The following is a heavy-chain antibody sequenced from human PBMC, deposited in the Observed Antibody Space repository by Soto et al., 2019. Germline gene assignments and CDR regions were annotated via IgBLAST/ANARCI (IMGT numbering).Heavy chain of an antibody. Sequence: SETLSLTCAVSGYSISSSNWWGWIRQPPGKGLEWIGYIYYSGTTYYNPSLKSRVTMSVDTSKNQFSLKLTSVTAVDTAVYYCARREIQGPIFYCGQVILVTFSS. V-gene: IGHV4-28*01. CDR1: GYSISSSNW. CDR2: IYYSGTT. D-gene: IGHD3-9*01. CDR3: ARREIQGPIFY. J-gene: IGHJ4*02.